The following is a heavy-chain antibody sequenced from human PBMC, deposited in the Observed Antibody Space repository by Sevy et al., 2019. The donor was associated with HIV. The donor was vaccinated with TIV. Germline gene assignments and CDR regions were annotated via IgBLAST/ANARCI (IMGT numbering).Heavy chain of an antibody. CDR1: GYAFARFW. V-gene: IGHV1-46*01. D-gene: IGHD1-1*01. Sequence: ASVKVSCKASGYAFARFWIHWVRQAPGQGLEWMGVINPDGGTTRIAQRFQGRVSLTGDTSTSTVYMEMNSLKSDDTALFYCARSRGTGNLDYWGLGTLVTVSS. J-gene: IGHJ4*02. CDR2: INPDGGTT. CDR3: ARSRGTGNLDY.